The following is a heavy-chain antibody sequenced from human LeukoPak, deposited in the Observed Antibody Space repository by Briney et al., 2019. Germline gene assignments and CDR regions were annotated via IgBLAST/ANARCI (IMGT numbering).Heavy chain of an antibody. CDR3: AKDWGYGSGTYLDN. J-gene: IGHJ4*02. V-gene: IGHV3-66*01. CDR1: GFTVSSNY. D-gene: IGHD3-10*01. Sequence: GGSLRLSCAASGFTVSSNYMSWVRQAPGKGLEWVSVIYSGGSTYYADSVKGRFTISRDDSKNTLYLQMNTLRAEDTAVYYCAKDWGYGSGTYLDNWGQGTLVTVSS. CDR2: IYSGGST.